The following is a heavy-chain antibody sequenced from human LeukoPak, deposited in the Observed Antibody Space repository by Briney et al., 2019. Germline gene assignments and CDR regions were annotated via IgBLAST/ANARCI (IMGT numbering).Heavy chain of an antibody. V-gene: IGHV3-48*01. D-gene: IGHD6-13*01. CDR2: ISSSSSTI. Sequence: GGSLRLSCAASGLTFSIYSMNWVRQAPGKGLEWVSYISSSSSTIYYADSVKGRFTISRDNAKNSLYLQMNSLRAEDTAVYYCARDRAIIAAVNWFDPWGQGTLVTVSS. J-gene: IGHJ5*02. CDR1: GLTFSIYS. CDR3: ARDRAIIAAVNWFDP.